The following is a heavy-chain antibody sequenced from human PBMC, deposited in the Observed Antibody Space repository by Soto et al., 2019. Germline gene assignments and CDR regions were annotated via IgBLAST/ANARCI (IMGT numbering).Heavy chain of an antibody. Sequence: ASVKVSCNASGSTFSSYAISWVRQAPGQGLEWMGGIIPIFGTANYAQKFQGRVTITADKSTSTACMELSSLRSEDTAVYYCARASGYCSGGSCYSPEYFPHWGQCTLVTVSS. CDR3: ARASGYCSGGSCYSPEYFPH. CDR2: IIPIFGTA. J-gene: IGHJ1*01. V-gene: IGHV1-69*06. D-gene: IGHD2-15*01. CDR1: GSTFSSYA.